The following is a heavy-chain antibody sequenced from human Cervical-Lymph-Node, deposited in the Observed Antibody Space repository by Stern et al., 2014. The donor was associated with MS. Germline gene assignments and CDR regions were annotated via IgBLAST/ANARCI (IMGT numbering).Heavy chain of an antibody. V-gene: IGHV1-46*01. CDR1: GYTFTKYY. Sequence: QVLLVQSGAEVKKPGASVNVSCKASGYTFTKYYMHWVRQAPGQGLEWMGIINTSGDSTSYAPKFQGRFTITRDASTNTVYMELNRLRSEDTAVYYCGRDEGGVVPTAVLDFWGQGTVVTVSS. CDR2: INTSGDST. D-gene: IGHD3-16*01. J-gene: IGHJ4*02. CDR3: GRDEGGVVPTAVLDF.